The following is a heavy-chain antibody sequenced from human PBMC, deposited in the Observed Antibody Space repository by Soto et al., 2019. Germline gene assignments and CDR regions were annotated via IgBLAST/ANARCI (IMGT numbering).Heavy chain of an antibody. Sequence: EVQLVQSGAEVKKPGESLKISCKGSGYSFTSYWIVWVRQMRGKGLEWMGIIYPGDSDTRYSPAFQGQVPISAEKSISTAYRQWSSLKDSDTDRYYGARLGDYGGGTADYWGQGTLVTVAS. CDR2: IYPGDSDT. D-gene: IGHD4-17*01. CDR1: GYSFTSYW. CDR3: ARLGDYGGGTADY. J-gene: IGHJ4*02. V-gene: IGHV5-51*03.